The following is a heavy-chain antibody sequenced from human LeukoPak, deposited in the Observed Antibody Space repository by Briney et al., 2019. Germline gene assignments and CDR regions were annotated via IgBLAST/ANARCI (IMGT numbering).Heavy chain of an antibody. CDR3: AKGYCASTTCYARFEN. CDR1: GFTFSSYA. J-gene: IGHJ4*02. CDR2: IGGSGGTT. Sequence: PGGSLRLSCAASGFTFSSYAMSWVRQAPGKGLEWVSSIGGSGGTTFYADSVKGWFTISRDNSKNTLFLQMSSLRAEDTAVYYCAKGYCASTTCYARFENWGQGTLVTVS. V-gene: IGHV3-23*01. D-gene: IGHD2-2*01.